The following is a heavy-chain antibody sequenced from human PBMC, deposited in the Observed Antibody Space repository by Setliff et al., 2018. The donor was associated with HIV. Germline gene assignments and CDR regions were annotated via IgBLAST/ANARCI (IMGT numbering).Heavy chain of an antibody. D-gene: IGHD6-19*01. CDR3: ARDIFDLRAWSDGFDI. CDR2: ISYDGSRT. Sequence: PGGSLRLSCVASGFTFSTFAMHWVRQAPGKGLEWVSVISYDGSRTFYADSVKGRFTISRDNAKNSLYLQMNSLRLEDTALYYCARDIFDLRAWSDGFDIWGQGTMVTVSS. CDR1: GFTFSTFA. J-gene: IGHJ3*02. V-gene: IGHV3-30*01.